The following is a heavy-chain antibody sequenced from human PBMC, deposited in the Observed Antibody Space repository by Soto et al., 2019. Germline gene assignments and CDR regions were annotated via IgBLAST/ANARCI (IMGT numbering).Heavy chain of an antibody. CDR3: AREPLYSSSGWYVDY. J-gene: IGHJ4*02. D-gene: IGHD6-19*01. CDR1: GFTFSSYS. CDR2: ISSSSSTI. Sequence: PGGSLRLSCAASGFTFSSYSMNWVRQAPGKGLEWVSYISSSSSTIYYADSVKGRFTISRDNAKNSLYLQMNSLRDEDTAVYYCAREPLYSSSGWYVDYWGQGTLVTVS. V-gene: IGHV3-48*02.